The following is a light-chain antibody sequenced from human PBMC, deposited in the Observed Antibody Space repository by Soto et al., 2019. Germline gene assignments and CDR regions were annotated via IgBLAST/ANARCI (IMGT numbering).Light chain of an antibody. CDR3: CSYVGSYTSYV. CDR2: DVT. Sequence: QSVLTQPRSVSGSPGQSVTISCTGTISDVGTYNFVSWYQQHPGKAPKFMIYDVTKRPSGVPDRFSGSKSGNTASLTISGLQAEDEADYYCCSYVGSYTSYVFGTGTKVTVL. CDR1: ISDVGTYNF. J-gene: IGLJ1*01. V-gene: IGLV2-11*01.